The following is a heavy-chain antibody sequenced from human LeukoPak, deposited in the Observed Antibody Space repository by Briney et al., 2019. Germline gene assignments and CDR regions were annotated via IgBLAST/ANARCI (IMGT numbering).Heavy chain of an antibody. CDR3: AKDHYWSIDY. D-gene: IGHD3-3*01. Sequence: GGSLRLSCAASGFTFSSYAMHWVRQAPGKGLEWVAVISYDASNKYYADSVKGRFTISRDIAKNTLYLQMNSLRAEDTGVYYCAKDHYWSIDYWGRGTLVTVSS. J-gene: IGHJ4*02. CDR2: ISYDASNK. V-gene: IGHV3-30*04. CDR1: GFTFSSYA.